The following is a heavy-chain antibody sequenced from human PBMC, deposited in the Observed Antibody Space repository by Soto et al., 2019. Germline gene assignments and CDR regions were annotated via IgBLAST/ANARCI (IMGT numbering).Heavy chain of an antibody. CDR2: ISYDGSNK. CDR1: GFTFSSYG. J-gene: IGHJ4*02. CDR3: APWFGAFDY. Sequence: QVQLVESGGGVVQPGRSLRLSCAASGFTFSSYGMHWVRQAPGKGLEWVAVISYDGSNKYYAESVKGRFTIPRDNSKNTLHMQMNSLRAEDTAVYYCAPWFGAFDYWGQGTLVTVSS. V-gene: IGHV3-30*03. D-gene: IGHD3-10*01.